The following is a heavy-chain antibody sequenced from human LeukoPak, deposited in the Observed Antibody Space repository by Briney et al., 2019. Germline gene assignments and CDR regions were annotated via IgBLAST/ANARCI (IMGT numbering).Heavy chain of an antibody. CDR1: GGSFSGYY. CDR2: INHSGST. Sequence: SETLSLTCAVYGGSFSGYYWCWIRQPPGKGLEWIGEINHSGSTNYNPSLKSRVTISVDTSKNQFSLKLSSVTAADTAVYYCARAQSFWSGYRGYYMDVWGKGTTVTVSS. J-gene: IGHJ6*03. V-gene: IGHV4-34*01. D-gene: IGHD3-3*01. CDR3: ARAQSFWSGYRGYYMDV.